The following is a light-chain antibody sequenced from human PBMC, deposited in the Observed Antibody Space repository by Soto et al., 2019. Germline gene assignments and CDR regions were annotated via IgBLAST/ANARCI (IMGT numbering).Light chain of an antibody. CDR2: DVN. V-gene: IGLV2-14*03. CDR3: SSYTTSSTHV. Sequence: QSVLTQPASVSGSPGQSITISCTGTSSVIGAFTFVSWYQQHPGKVPKLMIFDVNRRPSGVSDRFSGSKSGNTASLTISGLQAEDEGDYYCSSYTTSSTHVFGSGTKLTVL. CDR1: SSVIGAFTF. J-gene: IGLJ1*01.